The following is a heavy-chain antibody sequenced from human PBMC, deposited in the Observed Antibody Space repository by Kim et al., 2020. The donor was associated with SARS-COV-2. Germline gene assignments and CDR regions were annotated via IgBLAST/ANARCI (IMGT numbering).Heavy chain of an antibody. CDR1: GSSMNENY. D-gene: IGHD2-2*01. CDR3: ARMYDYAPY. CDR2: MHYSGNT. Sequence: SETLSLTCSVSGSSMNENYWSWIRQSPGKGLEWIGHMHYSGNTNYNPSPKSRVTMSLDTSRNQFSLKLRSVTAADTAVYYCARMYDYAPYWGQGALVTVS. J-gene: IGHJ4*02. V-gene: IGHV4-59*13.